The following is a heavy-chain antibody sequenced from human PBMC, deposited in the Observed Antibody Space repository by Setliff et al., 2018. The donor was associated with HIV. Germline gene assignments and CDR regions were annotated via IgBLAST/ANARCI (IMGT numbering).Heavy chain of an antibody. D-gene: IGHD5-12*01. CDR1: GDYIGSRAYY. CDR3: ARLGESGYDFRGFFDF. CDR2: ICYTGNS. Sequence: KTSETLSLTCTVSGDYIGSRAYYWAWIRQPPGKGLEWIATICYTGNSYYNPSLQSRVSISVDTSNNQFSLKLHSVSTSDRGVYFCARLGESGYDFRGFFDFWGPGMLVTVSS. V-gene: IGHV4-39*01. J-gene: IGHJ4*02.